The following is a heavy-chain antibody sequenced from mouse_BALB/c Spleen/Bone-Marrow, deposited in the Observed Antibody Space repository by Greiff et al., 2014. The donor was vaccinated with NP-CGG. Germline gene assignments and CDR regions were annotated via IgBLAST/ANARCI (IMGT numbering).Heavy chain of an antibody. Sequence: VQLQQSGPGLVAPSQSLSITCTVSGFSLTDYGVSWIRQPPGKGLEWLGVIWGGGSTYYNSALKSRLSISKDNSKGQIFLKMNRLQDDDADKCDGDKHGNYWYFDVWGAGTTVTVSS. D-gene: IGHD1-1*01. J-gene: IGHJ1*01. CDR1: GFSLTDYG. CDR2: IWGGGST. CDR3: DKHGNYWYFDV. V-gene: IGHV2-6-5*01.